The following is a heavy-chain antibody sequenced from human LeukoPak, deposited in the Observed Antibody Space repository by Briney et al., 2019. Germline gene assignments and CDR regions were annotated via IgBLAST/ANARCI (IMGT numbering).Heavy chain of an antibody. Sequence: GGSLRLSCAASGFTFSSYAMSWVRQAPGKGLEWVSAISGSGGNTYYADSVKGRFTISRDNSMNTLYLQMNSLRAEETAGYYCAKDRAAAGSGGRGFDYWGQGTLVNGSS. D-gene: IGHD6-13*01. CDR3: AKDRAAAGSGGRGFDY. CDR2: ISGSGGNT. CDR1: GFTFSSYA. J-gene: IGHJ4*02. V-gene: IGHV3-23*01.